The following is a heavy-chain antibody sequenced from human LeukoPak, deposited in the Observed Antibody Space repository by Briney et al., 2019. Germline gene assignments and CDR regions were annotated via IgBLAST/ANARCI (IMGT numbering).Heavy chain of an antibody. V-gene: IGHV4-31*03. CDR1: GGSISSGGYY. CDR2: IYYSGST. Sequence: SETLSLTCTVSGGSISSGGYYWSWIRQRPGKGLEWIGYIYYSGSTYYNPSLKSRVTISVDTSKNQFSLKLSSVTAADTAVYYCARYCSSTSCTYYYYYGMDVWGKGTTVTVSS. D-gene: IGHD2-2*01. J-gene: IGHJ6*04. CDR3: ARYCSSTSCTYYYYYGMDV.